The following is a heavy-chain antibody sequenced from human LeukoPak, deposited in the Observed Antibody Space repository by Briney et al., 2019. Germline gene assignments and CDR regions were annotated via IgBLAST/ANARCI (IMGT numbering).Heavy chain of an antibody. Sequence: ASVKVSCKASGYTFTSYGISWVRQAPGQGLEWMGWISAYNGNTNYAQKLQGRVTMTTDTSTSTAYMELRSLRSDDTAVYYCAVYYDYVWGSYRSFDYWGQGTLVTVSS. CDR2: ISAYNGNT. D-gene: IGHD3-16*02. J-gene: IGHJ4*02. V-gene: IGHV1-18*01. CDR1: GYTFTSYG. CDR3: AVYYDYVWGSYRSFDY.